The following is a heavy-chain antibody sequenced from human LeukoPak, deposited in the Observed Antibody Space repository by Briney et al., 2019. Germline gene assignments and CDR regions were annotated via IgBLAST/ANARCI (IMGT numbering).Heavy chain of an antibody. V-gene: IGHV3-74*01. D-gene: IGHD5-24*01. J-gene: IGHJ4*02. CDR3: ARDGLAAITFDY. CDR2: INSDGSST. Sequence: GGSLRLSCVAYGFTFSSYWMHWVRQAPGKGLMWVSHINSDGSSTTYADSVKGRFTISRDNAKNTLYLQMNSLRAEDTAVYYCARDGLAAITFDYWGQGILVTVSS. CDR1: GFTFSSYW.